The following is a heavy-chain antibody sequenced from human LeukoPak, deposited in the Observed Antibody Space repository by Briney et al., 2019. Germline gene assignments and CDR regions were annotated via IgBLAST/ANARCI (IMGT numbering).Heavy chain of an antibody. J-gene: IGHJ4*02. CDR1: GYTFTGYY. V-gene: IGHV1-2*02. CDR3: ARVGPRSGYCSGGSCHTTLDY. CDR2: INPNSGGT. D-gene: IGHD2-15*01. Sequence: AASVKVSCKASGYTFTGYYMHWVRQAPGQGLEWMGWINPNSGGTNYAQKFQGRVTMTRDTSISTAYMELSRLRSDDTAVYYCARVGPRSGYCSGGSCHTTLDYWGQGTLVTVSS.